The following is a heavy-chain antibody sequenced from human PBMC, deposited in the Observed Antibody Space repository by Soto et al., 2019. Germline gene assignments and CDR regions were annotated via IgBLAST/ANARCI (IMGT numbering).Heavy chain of an antibody. J-gene: IGHJ6*02. CDR1: GFTFSSYG. D-gene: IGHD3-22*01. CDR2: IKQDGSEK. V-gene: IGHV3-7*02. Sequence: EVQLVESGGGLVQPGGSLRLTCAASGFTFSSYGISWVRQAPGKGLEWVANIKQDGSEKSYVDSVKGRFTISRQNAKNSLYLEMIIRRAEDTALYYFAPFFCDSSGCLTFPNCFFVGVDGRGEGTTVTV. CDR3: APFFCDSSGCLTFPNCFFVGVDG.